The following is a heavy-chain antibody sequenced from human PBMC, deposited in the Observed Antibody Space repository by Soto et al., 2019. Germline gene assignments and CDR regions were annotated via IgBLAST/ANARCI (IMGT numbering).Heavy chain of an antibody. CDR1: GGSISSYY. J-gene: IGHJ1*01. Sequence: QVQLQESGPGLVKPSETLSLTCTVSGGSISSYYWSWIRQFPGKRLEWIAYIYYSGSTNYNPSLKSRVTVSIDTSKNQFSLNLSSVTAADTAIYYCASTAGDGYSAHWGQGALVTVSS. V-gene: IGHV4-59*01. CDR2: IYYSGST. D-gene: IGHD4-4*01. CDR3: ASTAGDGYSAH.